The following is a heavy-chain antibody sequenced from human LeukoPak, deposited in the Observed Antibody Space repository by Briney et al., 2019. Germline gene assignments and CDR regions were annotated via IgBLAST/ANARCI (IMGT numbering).Heavy chain of an antibody. Sequence: ASVKVSCKASGYTFTSYDINWVRQATGQGLEWMGWMNPNSGNTGYAQKFQGRVTITRNTSISTAYMELSSLRSEDTAVYYCARVDIAVAAVNWFDPWGQGTLVTVSS. D-gene: IGHD6-19*01. CDR1: GYTFTSYD. V-gene: IGHV1-8*03. CDR3: ARVDIAVAAVNWFDP. J-gene: IGHJ5*02. CDR2: MNPNSGNT.